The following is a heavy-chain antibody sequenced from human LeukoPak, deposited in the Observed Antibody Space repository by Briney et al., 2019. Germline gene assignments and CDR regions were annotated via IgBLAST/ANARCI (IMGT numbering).Heavy chain of an antibody. J-gene: IGHJ4*02. CDR2: INPNSGGT. V-gene: IGHV1-2*02. D-gene: IGHD6-13*01. CDR3: ARGGAYSSSSFDY. CDR1: GYTFTGYY. Sequence: ASVTDSFKASGYTFTGYYMHWVRQAPGQGREWMGWINPNSGGTNYAQKLQGRVTMTRDTSISTAYMELSRLRSDDTAVYYCARGGAYSSSSFDYWGQGTLVTVSS.